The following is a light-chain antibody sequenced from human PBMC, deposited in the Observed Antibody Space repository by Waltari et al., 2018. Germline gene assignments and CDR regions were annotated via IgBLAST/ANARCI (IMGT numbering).Light chain of an antibody. CDR2: AAS. Sequence: DIQLTQSPSSLSASVGDRVTIIRRSSHNIDNYLNWYQQKAGKAPKLLIYAASNLQGGVSSRFSDSGSGTEFTLSISHLQPEDFATYYCQQTFSTPPQMYTFGQGTKLDIK. CDR1: HNIDNY. CDR3: QQTFSTPPQMYT. J-gene: IGKJ2*01. V-gene: IGKV1-39*01.